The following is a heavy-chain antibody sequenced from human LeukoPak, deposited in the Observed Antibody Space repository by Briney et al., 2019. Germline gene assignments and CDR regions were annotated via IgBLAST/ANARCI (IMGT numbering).Heavy chain of an antibody. CDR1: GFTFSSYA. D-gene: IGHD3-10*01. CDR2: ISGSGGST. J-gene: IGHJ4*02. V-gene: IGHV3-23*01. Sequence: PGGSLRLSCAASGFTFSSYAMSWVRQAPGKGLEWVSAISGSGGSTYYADSVKGRFTISRDNSKNTLYLQMNSLRAEDTAVDYCXXXPLVRGVSYFDYWGQGTLVTVSS. CDR3: XXXPLVRGVSYFDY.